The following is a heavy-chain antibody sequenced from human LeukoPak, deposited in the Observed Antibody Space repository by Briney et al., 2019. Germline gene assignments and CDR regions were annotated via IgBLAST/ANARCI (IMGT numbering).Heavy chain of an antibody. Sequence: GGSLRLSCEASGFPFSSYAMNWVRQAPGKGLEWVSTSGSGGSTYYADSVKGRFTISRDKSKKTVYLQMNSLRAEDTAVYYCAKERGYGYNHIDYWGQGTLVTVSS. J-gene: IGHJ4*02. CDR2: SGSGGST. CDR1: GFPFSSYA. V-gene: IGHV3-23*01. D-gene: IGHD5-24*01. CDR3: AKERGYGYNHIDY.